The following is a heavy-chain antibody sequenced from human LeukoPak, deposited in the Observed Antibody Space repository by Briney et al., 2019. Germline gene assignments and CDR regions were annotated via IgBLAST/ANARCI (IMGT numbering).Heavy chain of an antibody. CDR1: GYTFTSYA. V-gene: IGHV1-3*04. J-gene: IGHJ4*02. D-gene: IGHD6-13*01. CDR2: INTGNGNT. Sequence: ASVKVSCKASGYTFTSYAMHWVRQAPGQRLEWMGWINTGNGNTKFSQKFQGRVTITRDTSASTAYMELSSLRSEDTAVYYCAKYSSSWYFDYWGQGTLVTVSS. CDR3: AKYSSSWYFDY.